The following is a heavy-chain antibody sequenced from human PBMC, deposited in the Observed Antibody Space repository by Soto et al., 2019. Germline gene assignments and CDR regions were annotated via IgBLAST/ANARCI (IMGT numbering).Heavy chain of an antibody. CDR1: GGSISSYY. CDR3: ARESEDLTSNFDY. Sequence: SETLSLTCTVSGGSISSYYWSWIRQPPGKGLEWIGYIYYSGSTNYNPSLKSRVTISVDTNKNQFSLKLSSVSAEDTAVYYCARESEDLTSNFDYWGQGTLITVSS. J-gene: IGHJ4*02. V-gene: IGHV4-59*12. CDR2: IYYSGST.